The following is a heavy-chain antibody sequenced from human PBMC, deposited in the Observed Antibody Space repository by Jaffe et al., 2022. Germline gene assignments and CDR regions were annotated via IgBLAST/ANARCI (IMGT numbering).Heavy chain of an antibody. V-gene: IGHV7-4-1*01. D-gene: IGHD3-10*01. J-gene: IGHJ4*02. CDR1: GYRFGNYG. CDR2: ISTISGNP. Sequence: QVQLVQSGSELKNPGASVKISCKASGYRFGNYGMHWVRQAPGQGLEWMGWISTISGNPTSAQGFKGRFVLSLDKSVDTAYLDIHSLRPDDTAVYYCAREYGSGTYYFDYWGQGTAVTVSS. CDR3: AREYGSGTYYFDY.